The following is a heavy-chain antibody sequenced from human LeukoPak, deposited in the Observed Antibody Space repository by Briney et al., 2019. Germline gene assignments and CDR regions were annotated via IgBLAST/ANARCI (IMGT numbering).Heavy chain of an antibody. CDR3: ASNYYDSSGYYDHRFDY. CDR2: IKQVGSEK. J-gene: IGHJ4*02. CDR1: GFTFSSYW. D-gene: IGHD3-22*01. V-gene: IGHV3-7*01. Sequence: PGGSLRLSCAASGFTFSSYWMSWVRQAPGKGLEWVANIKQVGSEKYYVDSVKGRFTISRDNAKNSLYLQMNSLRAEDTAVYYCASNYYDSSGYYDHRFDYWGQGTLVTVSS.